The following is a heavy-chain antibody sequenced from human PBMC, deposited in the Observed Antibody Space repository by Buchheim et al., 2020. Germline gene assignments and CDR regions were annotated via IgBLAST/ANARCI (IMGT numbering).Heavy chain of an antibody. D-gene: IGHD3-3*02. CDR1: GFTFRSYA. CDR3: TRDLSMKYSIDY. V-gene: IGHV3-30-3*01. J-gene: IGHJ4*02. Sequence: QVHLVESGGGVVQPGTSLRLSCAASGFTFRSYAIHWVRQAPGKGLERVAFISFDGNHIYYANSVKGRFTISRDNSRNTVSLQMNTLRREDTAMYYCTRDLSMKYSIDYWGQGT. CDR2: ISFDGNHI.